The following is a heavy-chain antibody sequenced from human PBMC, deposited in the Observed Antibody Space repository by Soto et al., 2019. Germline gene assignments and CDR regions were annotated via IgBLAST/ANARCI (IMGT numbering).Heavy chain of an antibody. V-gene: IGHV3-9*01. CDR1: GFTFDDYA. CDR2: ISWNSDSK. Sequence: PGGSLRLSCAASGFTFDDYAMHWVRQAPGKGLEWVSGISWNSDSKGYADFVKVRFTISRDNAKNTLYLQINSLRAEDTAVYYCAKVIFPRKGYCSSTSCYVGAFDIWGQGTMVTVSS. J-gene: IGHJ3*02. D-gene: IGHD2-2*01. CDR3: AKVIFPRKGYCSSTSCYVGAFDI.